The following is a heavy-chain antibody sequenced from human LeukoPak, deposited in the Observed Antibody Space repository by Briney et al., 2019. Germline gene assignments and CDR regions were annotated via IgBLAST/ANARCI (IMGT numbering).Heavy chain of an antibody. J-gene: IGHJ5*02. V-gene: IGHV4-59*01. CDR3: AREGTSGTHLNWFDP. CDR2: IYGSGST. Sequence: SETLSLTCTVSGGSISSYYWSWIRQPPGKGLEWIGHIYGSGSTNYNPSLKSRVTLSVDTSKDQFSLKLSSVTAADTAVYYCAREGTSGTHLNWFDPWGQGTLVTVSS. D-gene: IGHD1-1*01. CDR1: GGSISSYY.